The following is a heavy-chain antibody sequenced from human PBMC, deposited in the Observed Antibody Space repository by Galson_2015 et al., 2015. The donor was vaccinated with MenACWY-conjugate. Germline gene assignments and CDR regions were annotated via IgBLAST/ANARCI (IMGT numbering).Heavy chain of an antibody. CDR2: IYPGDSDT. CDR3: ARHWDETAMVTDYYFDY. CDR1: GYSFTSYW. Sequence: QSGAEVKKPGESLTISCKGSGYSFTSYWIGWVRQMPGKGLEWMGIIYPGDSDTRYSPSFQGQVTISADKSISTAYLQWSSLKASDTARHYCARHWDETAMVTDYYFDYWRQGTLVTVSS. V-gene: IGHV5-51*01. D-gene: IGHD5-18*01. J-gene: IGHJ4*02.